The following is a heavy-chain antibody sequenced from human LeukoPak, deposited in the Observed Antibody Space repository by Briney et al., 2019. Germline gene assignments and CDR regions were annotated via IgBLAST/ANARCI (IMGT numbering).Heavy chain of an antibody. V-gene: IGHV3-23*01. J-gene: IGHJ3*02. CDR2: ISGSGGST. CDR3: AKDRGALLRFLEWLLDAFDI. CDR1: GFTFSSYS. Sequence: GGSLRLSCAASGFTFSSYSMNWVRQAPGKGLEWVSAISGSGGSTYYADSVKGRFTISRDNSKNTLYLQMNSLRAEDTAVYYCAKDRGALLRFLEWLLDAFDIWGQGTMVTVSS. D-gene: IGHD3-3*01.